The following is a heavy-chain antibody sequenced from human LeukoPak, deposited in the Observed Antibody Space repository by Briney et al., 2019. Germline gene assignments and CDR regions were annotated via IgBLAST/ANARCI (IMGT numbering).Heavy chain of an antibody. CDR3: AKPLGYYDSSGLLYYFDY. V-gene: IGHV3-30*18. Sequence: GGSLRLSCVASGFTFSSYGMHWVRQAPGKGLEWVGIISYGGSNKYYADSAKGRFTISRDNSKNTLYLQMNSLRAEDTAMYYCAKPLGYYDSSGLLYYFDYWGQGTLVTVSS. CDR1: GFTFSSYG. D-gene: IGHD3-22*01. J-gene: IGHJ4*02. CDR2: ISYGGSNK.